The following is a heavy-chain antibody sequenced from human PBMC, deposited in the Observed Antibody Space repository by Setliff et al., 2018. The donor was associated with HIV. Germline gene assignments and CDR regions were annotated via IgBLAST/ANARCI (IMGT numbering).Heavy chain of an antibody. CDR1: GFTFDDYA. V-gene: IGHV3-9*03. CDR2: ISWNSGRI. CDR3: ARGYSYGYYFDY. J-gene: IGHJ4*02. Sequence: GGSLRLSCAASGFTFDDYAMHWVRQAPGKGLEWVSGISWNSGRIGYADSVKGRFTISRDNAKNSLYLQMNSLRAEDMALYYCARGYSYGYYFDYWGQGTLVTVSS. D-gene: IGHD5-18*01.